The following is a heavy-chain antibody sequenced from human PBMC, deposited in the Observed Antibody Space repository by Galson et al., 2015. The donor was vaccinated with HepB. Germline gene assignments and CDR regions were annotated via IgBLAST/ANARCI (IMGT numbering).Heavy chain of an antibody. D-gene: IGHD1-1*01. J-gene: IGHJ4*02. V-gene: IGHV3-30*18. CDR1: GFTFSSYG. CDR2: ISYAGSNK. CDR3: AKDSGTGTADY. Sequence: SLRLSCAASGFTFSSYGMHWVRRAPGRGLEWVAVISYAGSNKYYADSVKGRFTISRDNSKNTLYLQMNSLRAEDTAVYYCAKDSGTGTADYWGQGTLVTVSS.